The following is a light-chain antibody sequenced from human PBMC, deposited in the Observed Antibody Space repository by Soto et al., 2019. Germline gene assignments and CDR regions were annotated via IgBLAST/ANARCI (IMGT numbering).Light chain of an antibody. CDR1: QSVSSSY. CDR3: QQYGSSPVT. V-gene: IGKV3-20*01. Sequence: EIVLTQSPGTLSLSPGERATLSCRASQSVSSSYLAWYQQKPGQAPRLLIYGASSRATGIPDRFSGSGSGTDLTLTISRLEPEDFAVYYCQQYGSSPVTFGQGTKLEIK. J-gene: IGKJ2*01. CDR2: GAS.